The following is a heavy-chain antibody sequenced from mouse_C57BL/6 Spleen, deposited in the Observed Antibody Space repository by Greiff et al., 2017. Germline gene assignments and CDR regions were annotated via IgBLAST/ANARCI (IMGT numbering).Heavy chain of an antibody. V-gene: IGHV1-55*01. D-gene: IGHD2-4*01. Sequence: QVQLKQPGAELVKPGASVKMSCKASGYTFTSYWITWVKQRPGQGLEWIGDIYPGSGSTNYNEKFKSKATLTVDTSSSTAYMQLSSLTSEDSAVYYCARGHDYDYDGYAMDYWGQGTSVTVSS. CDR3: ARGHDYDYDGYAMDY. CDR2: IYPGSGST. CDR1: GYTFTSYW. J-gene: IGHJ4*01.